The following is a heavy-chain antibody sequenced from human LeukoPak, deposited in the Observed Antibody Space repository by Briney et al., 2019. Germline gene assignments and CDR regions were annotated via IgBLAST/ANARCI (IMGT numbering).Heavy chain of an antibody. D-gene: IGHD1-26*01. CDR2: IRSKASGGTT. CDR1: GFTFGDYA. V-gene: IGHV3-49*04. CDR3: TRLGRIVGATGLDY. J-gene: IGHJ4*02. Sequence: GGSLRLSCTVSGFTFGDYAMSWVRQAPGKGLEWVGSIRSKASGGTTEYAASVKGRFTISRDVSKSIAYLQMNSLKTEDTAVYYCTRLGRIVGATGLDYWGQGTLVTVSS.